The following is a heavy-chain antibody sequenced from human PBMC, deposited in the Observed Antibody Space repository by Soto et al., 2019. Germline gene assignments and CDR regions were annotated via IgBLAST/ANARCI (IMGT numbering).Heavy chain of an antibody. Sequence: SVKVSCKASGGSFSNYAISWVRRAPGQGPEWMGAIIPIFGVPNYAQNFRGRVTITADDSTSTAYMELSSLTSEDTATYFCARDVDSGYESPNYNYYGMAVWGQGTTVTVSS. CDR3: ARDVDSGYESPNYNYYGMAV. CDR2: IIPIFGVP. V-gene: IGHV1-69*13. CDR1: GGSFSNYA. D-gene: IGHD5-12*01. J-gene: IGHJ6*02.